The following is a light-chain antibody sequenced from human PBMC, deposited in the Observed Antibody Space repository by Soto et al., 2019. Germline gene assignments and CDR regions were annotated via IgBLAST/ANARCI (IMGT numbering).Light chain of an antibody. J-gene: IGLJ3*02. CDR3: CSYASAYNFWV. CDR1: NSDVGGYNY. V-gene: IGLV2-11*01. CDR2: DVS. Sequence: QSALTQPRSVSGSPVQSVTIACTGSNSDVGGYNYVSWYQQHPGKAPKVMIYDVSRRPSGVPDRFPGSKSGNTASLTISGLQAEDEADYYCCSYASAYNFWVFGGGTKLPVL.